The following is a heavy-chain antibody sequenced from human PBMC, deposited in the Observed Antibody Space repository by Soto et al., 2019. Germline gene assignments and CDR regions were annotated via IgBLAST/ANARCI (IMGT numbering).Heavy chain of an antibody. CDR1: GDTFTANY. CDR2: INPKSGGT. Sequence: ASLKVSCKASGDTFTANYIHWGRQAPRQGFEWMGWINPKSGGTKYPQKFQGRVTMTRDTSLSTVYMTLTRLTSDDTAVYYCARDLAKGGGSAGFDYWGQGTLVTVSS. CDR3: ARDLAKGGGSAGFDY. D-gene: IGHD1-26*01. J-gene: IGHJ4*02. V-gene: IGHV1-2*02.